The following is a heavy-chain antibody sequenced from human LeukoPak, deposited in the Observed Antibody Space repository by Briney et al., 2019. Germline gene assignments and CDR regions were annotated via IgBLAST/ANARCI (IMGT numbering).Heavy chain of an antibody. CDR3: ARGRQGAKTRYFDL. CDR2: ISSDGGST. V-gene: IGHV3-64*01. CDR1: GTIFSNYA. Sequence: GGSLRLSCAASGTIFSNYAMHWVRQGPGKGLECISTISSDGGSTYYANSVKGRFTISRDNSKNTLYLQMGSLRAEDMAVYYCARGRQGAKTRYFDLWGRGTRVTVSS. D-gene: IGHD1-26*01. J-gene: IGHJ2*01.